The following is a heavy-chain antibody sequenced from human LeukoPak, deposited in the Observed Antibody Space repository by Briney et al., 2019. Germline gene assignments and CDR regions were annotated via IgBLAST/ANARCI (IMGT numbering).Heavy chain of an antibody. V-gene: IGHV4-34*01. CDR3: ARDRDSYGYVDY. CDR1: GGSFSGYY. J-gene: IGHJ4*02. Sequence: SETLSLTYAVYGGSFSGYYWSWIRQPPGKGLEWIGEINHSGSTNYNPSLKSRVTISVDTSKNQFSLKLSSVTAADTAVYYCARDRDSYGYVDYWGQGTLVTVSS. D-gene: IGHD5-18*01. CDR2: INHSGST.